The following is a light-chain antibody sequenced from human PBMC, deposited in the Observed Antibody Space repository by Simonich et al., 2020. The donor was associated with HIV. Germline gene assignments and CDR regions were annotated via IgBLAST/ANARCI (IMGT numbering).Light chain of an antibody. J-gene: IGKJ3*01. CDR3: QQYKSYPFT. CDR1: DSISSW. V-gene: IGKV1-5*03. CDR2: KAS. Sequence: DIQMTQSPSTLSASVGDRFTITCRASDSISSWLAWYRQKPGKAPKLLIYKASSLESGVPSRFSGSGSGTEFTLTISSLQPDDFATYYCQQYKSYPFTFGPGTKVDIK.